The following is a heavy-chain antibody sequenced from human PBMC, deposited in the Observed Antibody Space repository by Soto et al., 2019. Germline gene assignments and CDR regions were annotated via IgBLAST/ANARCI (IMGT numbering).Heavy chain of an antibody. Sequence: ASVKVSCKASGYTFTGYYMHWVRQAPGQGLEWMGWINPNSGGTNYAQKFQGWVTMTRDTSISTAYMELSRLRSDDTAVYYCARGDILTGHLGKIYYYYYYMDVWGKGTTVTVSS. V-gene: IGHV1-2*04. CDR2: INPNSGGT. CDR1: GYTFTGYY. J-gene: IGHJ6*03. D-gene: IGHD3-9*01. CDR3: ARGDILTGHLGKIYYYYYYMDV.